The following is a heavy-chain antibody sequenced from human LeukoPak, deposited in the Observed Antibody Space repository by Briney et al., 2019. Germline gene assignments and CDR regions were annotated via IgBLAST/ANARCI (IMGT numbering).Heavy chain of an antibody. CDR2: ISSSSSYI. D-gene: IGHD3-3*01. CDR1: VFTFSSYS. Sequence: GGSLRLSCAASVFTFSSYSMNWVRQAPGKGLEWVSSISSSSSYIYYADSVKGRFTISRDNAKNSLYLQMNSLRAEDTAVYYCARVAAIFGVVITRIDYWGQGTLVTVSS. CDR3: ARVAAIFGVVITRIDY. V-gene: IGHV3-21*01. J-gene: IGHJ4*02.